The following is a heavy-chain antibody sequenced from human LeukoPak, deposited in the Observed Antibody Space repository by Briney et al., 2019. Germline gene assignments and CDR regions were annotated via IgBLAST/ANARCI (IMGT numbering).Heavy chain of an antibody. Sequence: PGASLRLSCAASGFTVSSNYMSWVRQDPGKGLEWVSVIYSGGSTYYADSVKGRFTISRDNSKNTLYLQMNSLRAEDTAVYYCARMHDYGVRNWGQGTMVTVSS. V-gene: IGHV3-53*01. D-gene: IGHD4-17*01. J-gene: IGHJ3*01. CDR3: ARMHDYGVRN. CDR1: GFTVSSNY. CDR2: IYSGGST.